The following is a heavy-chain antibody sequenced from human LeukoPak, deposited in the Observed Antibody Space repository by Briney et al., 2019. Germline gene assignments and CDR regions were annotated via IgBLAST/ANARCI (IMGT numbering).Heavy chain of an antibody. Sequence: SETLSLTCTVSGDSFTSTNYWWDWVRLLPGKGLEWIGAIQSTGRTFSNPSLKSRVTISVDTSKKQFSLDLRSATAADTAVYYCARRRHHFDYYDVWGQGTRVTVSS. J-gene: IGHJ3*01. CDR3: ARRRHHFDYYDV. V-gene: IGHV4-39*01. CDR2: IQSTGRT. D-gene: IGHD3-10*01. CDR1: GDSFTSTNYW.